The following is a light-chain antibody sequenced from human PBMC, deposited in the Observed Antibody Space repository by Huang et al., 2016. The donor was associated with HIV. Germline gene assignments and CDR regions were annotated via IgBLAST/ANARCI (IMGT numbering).Light chain of an antibody. CDR1: RDIKTY. Sequence: IQLTQSPSSLSASVGDRVTIPCRASRDIKTYLAWFHQRPGRAPTFRVFAASFLESGVPSRFSGSGSGTEFTLTINGLQPEDVGTYYCQQVDSYPRTFGQGTNVDVK. J-gene: IGKJ1*01. V-gene: IGKV1-9*01. CDR3: QQVDSYPRT. CDR2: AAS.